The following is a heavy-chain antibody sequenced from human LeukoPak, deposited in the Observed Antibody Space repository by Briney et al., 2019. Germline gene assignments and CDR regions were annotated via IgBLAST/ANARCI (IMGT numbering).Heavy chain of an antibody. V-gene: IGHV4-61*02. CDR3: ARSYYDSSGYYYDHY. Sequence: SQTLSLTCTVSGGSISSGSYYWSWIRQPAGKGLEWTGRIYTSGSTNYNPSLKSRATMSVDTSKNQFSLKLSSVTAADTAVYYCARSYYDSSGYYYDHYWGQGTLVTVSS. CDR1: GGSISSGSYY. J-gene: IGHJ4*02. CDR2: IYTSGST. D-gene: IGHD3-22*01.